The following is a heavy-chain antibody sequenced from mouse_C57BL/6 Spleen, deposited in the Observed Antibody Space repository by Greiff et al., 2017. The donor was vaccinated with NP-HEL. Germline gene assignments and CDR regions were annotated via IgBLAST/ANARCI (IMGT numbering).Heavy chain of an antibody. CDR2: IYTSASET. D-gene: IGHD1-1*02. V-gene: IGHV1-61*01. CDR1: GYTFTSYW. CDR3: AREKYYAAMDY. J-gene: IGHJ4*01. Sequence: VQLQQPGAELVRPGSSVKLSCKASGYTFTSYWMDWVKQRPGQGLEWIGNIYTSASETHYNQKFKDKATLTVDKSSSTAYMQLSSLTSEDSAVYYCAREKYYAAMDYWGQGTSVTVSS.